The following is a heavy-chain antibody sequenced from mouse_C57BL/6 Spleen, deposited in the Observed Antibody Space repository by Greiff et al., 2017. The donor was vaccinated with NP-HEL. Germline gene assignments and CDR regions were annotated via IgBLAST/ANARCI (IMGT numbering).Heavy chain of an antibody. CDR3: ARKGAQAGFDY. D-gene: IGHD3-2*02. J-gene: IGHJ2*01. Sequence: VQLQQSGPELVKPGASVKISCKASGYAFSSSWMNWVKQRPGKGLEWIGRIYPGDGDTNYNGKFKGKATLTADKSSSTAYMQLSSLTSEDSAVYFCARKGAQAGFDYWGQGTTLTVSS. CDR2: IYPGDGDT. V-gene: IGHV1-82*01. CDR1: GYAFSSSW.